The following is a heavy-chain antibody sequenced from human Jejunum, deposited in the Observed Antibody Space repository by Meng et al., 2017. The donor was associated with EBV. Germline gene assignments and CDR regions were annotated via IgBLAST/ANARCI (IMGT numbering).Heavy chain of an antibody. CDR2: GIPIFGTA. V-gene: IGHV1-69*06. CDR1: GGTFSNYA. Sequence: QMVPSGAGVKRVGSLVMFSCKASGGTFSNYAFSWVRQAPGLGLEWMGGGIPIFGTAIYPLRFQVRVRITADKSTNTGYMELGGLRSDDTAVYYCARLFCGDDCFSTYDFESWGQGTLVTVSS. CDR3: ARLFCGDDCFSTYDFES. D-gene: IGHD2-21*01. J-gene: IGHJ4*02.